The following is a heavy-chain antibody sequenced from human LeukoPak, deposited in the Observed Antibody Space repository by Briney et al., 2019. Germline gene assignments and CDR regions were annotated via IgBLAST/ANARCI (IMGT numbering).Heavy chain of an antibody. Sequence: GGSLRLSCAASGFTFSSYVMSWVRQAPGKGLEWVANIKQDGSEKYYVDSVKGRFTISRDNAKNSLYLQMNSLRAEDTAVYYCASLKGMSYYYGMDVWGQGTTVTVSS. V-gene: IGHV3-7*01. J-gene: IGHJ6*02. CDR3: ASLKGMSYYYGMDV. CDR1: GFTFSSYV. D-gene: IGHD3-10*01. CDR2: IKQDGSEK.